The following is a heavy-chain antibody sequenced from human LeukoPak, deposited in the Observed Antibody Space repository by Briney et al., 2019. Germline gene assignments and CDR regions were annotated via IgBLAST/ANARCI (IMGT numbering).Heavy chain of an antibody. V-gene: IGHV3-30*03. Sequence: GGSLRLSCAASGVTFSSYGMHWVRQAPGKGLEWVALISSDGNDKLYGDSVKGRFTISRDDSKSTLYLQMNILRAEDTAVYYCTTKVIRGNSGDDYDDWGQGTLVTVSS. CDR2: ISSDGNDK. J-gene: IGHJ4*02. CDR3: TTKVIRGNSGDDYDD. CDR1: GVTFSSYG. D-gene: IGHD5-12*01.